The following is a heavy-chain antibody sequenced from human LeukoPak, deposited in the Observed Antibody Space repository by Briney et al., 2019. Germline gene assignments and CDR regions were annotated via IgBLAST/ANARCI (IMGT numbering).Heavy chain of an antibody. CDR1: GFTFSNSG. D-gene: IGHD1-1*01. V-gene: IGHV3-23*01. CDR2: ISFRGGST. J-gene: IGHJ4*02. CDR3: ARDVGTTGTTAGG. Sequence: PGGTLRLSCAASGFTFSNSGMSWVRQAPGKGLDWVSIISFRGGSTYYADSVKGRFTISRDNAKNSLYLQMNSLRAEDTALYYCARDVGTTGTTAGGWGQGTLVTVSS.